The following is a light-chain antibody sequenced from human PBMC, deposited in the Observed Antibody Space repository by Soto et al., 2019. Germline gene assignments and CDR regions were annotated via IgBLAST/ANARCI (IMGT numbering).Light chain of an antibody. Sequence: EIVLTQSPGTLSVSPGARATLSCRASQSVGRNYLAWYQQKPGQAPRLLIYDASSRATGIPDRFSGSGSGTDFTLTISRLEPEDFAVYYCQQYASSPLTFRGGTKVETK. J-gene: IGKJ4*01. CDR1: QSVGRNY. CDR2: DAS. V-gene: IGKV3-20*01. CDR3: QQYASSPLT.